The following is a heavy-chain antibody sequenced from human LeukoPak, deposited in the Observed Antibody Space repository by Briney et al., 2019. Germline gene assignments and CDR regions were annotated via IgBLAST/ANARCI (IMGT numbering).Heavy chain of an antibody. J-gene: IGHJ4*02. D-gene: IGHD1-7*01. CDR1: GGSVSRGGYF. CDR3: ARGLTGTTIDY. V-gene: IGHV4-31*03. CDR2: IYYSGST. Sequence: SQTLSLTCTVSGGSVSRGGYFWNWVRQHPGKGLEWIGYIYYSGSTSYIPSLKSRVTISVDASENQSSLRLNSVTAADTAVYYCARGLTGTTIDYWGQGTLVTVSS.